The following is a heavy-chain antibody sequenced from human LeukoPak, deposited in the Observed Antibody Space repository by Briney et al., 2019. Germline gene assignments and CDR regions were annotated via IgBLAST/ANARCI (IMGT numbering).Heavy chain of an antibody. CDR2: TYYRSKWYN. CDR3: AKDLRNIHYLDY. J-gene: IGHJ4*02. D-gene: IGHD1-14*01. CDR1: GDNVSSNSAA. Sequence: SQTLSLTCVISGDNVSSNSAAWNWIRQSPSRGLEWLGRTYYRSKWYNDYAVSVKSRITINPDTSKNQFSLQLNSVTPEDTAVYYCAKDLRNIHYLDYWGQGTLVTVSS. V-gene: IGHV6-1*01.